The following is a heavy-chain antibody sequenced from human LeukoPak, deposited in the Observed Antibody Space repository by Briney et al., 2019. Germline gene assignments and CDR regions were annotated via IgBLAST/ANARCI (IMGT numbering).Heavy chain of an antibody. CDR2: IYYSGST. V-gene: IGHV4-59*08. CDR1: GFTFDDYA. Sequence: GSLRLSCAASGFTFDDYAMHWIRQPPGKGLEWIGYIYYSGSTNYNPSLKSRVTISVDTSKNQFSLKLSSVTAADTAVYYCANYSGLDAFDIWGQGTMVTVSS. J-gene: IGHJ3*02. CDR3: ANYSGLDAFDI. D-gene: IGHD3-10*01.